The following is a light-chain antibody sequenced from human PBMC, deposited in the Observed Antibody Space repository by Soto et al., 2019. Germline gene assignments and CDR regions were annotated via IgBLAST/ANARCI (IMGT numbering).Light chain of an antibody. Sequence: EIVLPQSPATLSLSPGERDTLSCRASQSVSSYLAWYQQKPGQAPRLLIYDASNRATGIPARFSGSGSGTDFTLTISSLEPEDFAVYYCQQRSNPPPAFGPGTKVEIK. CDR3: QQRSNPPPA. CDR1: QSVSSY. CDR2: DAS. V-gene: IGKV3-11*01. J-gene: IGKJ3*01.